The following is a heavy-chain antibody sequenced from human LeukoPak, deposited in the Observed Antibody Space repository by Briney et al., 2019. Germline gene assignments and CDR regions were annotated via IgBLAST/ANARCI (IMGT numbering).Heavy chain of an antibody. CDR3: ATGAGCGY. CDR1: GFTFSSYW. Sequence: GGSLRLSCAASGFTFSSYWMTWVRQAPGKGLEWVANIKQDGSERNYVDSVMGRFTISRDNAKNSLYLQMNTLRDEDTAVYYCATGAGCGYWGQGTLVTVSS. D-gene: IGHD6-19*01. V-gene: IGHV3-7*03. J-gene: IGHJ4*02. CDR2: IKQDGSER.